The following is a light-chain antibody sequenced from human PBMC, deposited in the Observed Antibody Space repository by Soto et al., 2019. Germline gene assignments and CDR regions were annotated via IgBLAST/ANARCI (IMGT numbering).Light chain of an antibody. Sequence: QPASVSGSPGQSITISCTGTSSDVGSYNLVSWYQQHPGKAPKLMIYEGSKRPSGVANRFSGSKSGNTASLAIAGLQAEDEADYYCCSYAGSSTYVVFGGGTKLTVL. CDR1: SSDVGSYNL. V-gene: IGLV2-23*01. J-gene: IGLJ2*01. CDR2: EGS. CDR3: CSYAGSSTYVV.